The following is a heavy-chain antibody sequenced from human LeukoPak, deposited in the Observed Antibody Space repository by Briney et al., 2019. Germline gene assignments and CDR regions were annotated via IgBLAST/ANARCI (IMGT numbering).Heavy chain of an antibody. Sequence: ASVKVSCMPSGYTFSNYGISWVRHAPEQGREWGGWMSDYKQNTEYAQKTQGRVTMTTDLSTNTAYMEMRSLRSDDTAVYYCARDALSGLEQFDYWGQGTLVTVSS. V-gene: IGHV1-18*01. CDR2: MSDYKQNT. D-gene: IGHD1/OR15-1a*01. J-gene: IGHJ4*02. CDR3: ARDALSGLEQFDY. CDR1: GYTFSNYG.